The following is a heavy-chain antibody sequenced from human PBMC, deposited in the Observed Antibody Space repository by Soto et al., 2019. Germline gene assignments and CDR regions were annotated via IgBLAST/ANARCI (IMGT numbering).Heavy chain of an antibody. D-gene: IGHD2-15*01. V-gene: IGHV1-69*01. CDR3: ARDYDCSGGSCLKRNWFDP. J-gene: IGHJ5*02. CDR2: IIPIFGTA. Sequence: QVQLVQSGAEVKKPGSSVKVSCKASGGTFSSYAISWVRQAPGQGLEWMGGIIPIFGTANYAQKFQGRVTITADEYTSTAYMELSSLRSEDTAVYYCARDYDCSGGSCLKRNWFDPWGQGTLVTVSS. CDR1: GGTFSSYA.